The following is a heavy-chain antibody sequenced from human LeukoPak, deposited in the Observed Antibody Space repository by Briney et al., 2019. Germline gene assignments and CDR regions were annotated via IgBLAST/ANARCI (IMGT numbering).Heavy chain of an antibody. D-gene: IGHD1-26*01. J-gene: IGHJ6*02. CDR1: GYTFTSYA. Sequence: ASVKVSCKASGYTFTSYAMHWVRQAPGQRLEWMGWINAGNGNTKYSQKFQGRVTITRDTSASTAYMELSSLRSEDTAVYYCARDGTASAYYYYYGMDVRGQGTTVTVSS. V-gene: IGHV1-3*01. CDR3: ARDGTASAYYYYYGMDV. CDR2: INAGNGNT.